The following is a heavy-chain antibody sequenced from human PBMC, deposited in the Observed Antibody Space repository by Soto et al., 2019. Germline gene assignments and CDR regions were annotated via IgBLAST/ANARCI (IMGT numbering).Heavy chain of an antibody. J-gene: IGHJ4*02. Sequence: GGSLRLSCAASGFTFSSYWMSWVRQAPGKGLEWVANIKQDGSEKYYVDSVKGRFTISRDNAKNSLYLQMNSLRAEDTAVYYCARDRIAVAGTGCLDYWGQGTLVTVS. CDR1: GFTFSSYW. CDR3: ARDRIAVAGTGCLDY. D-gene: IGHD6-19*01. V-gene: IGHV3-7*01. CDR2: IKQDGSEK.